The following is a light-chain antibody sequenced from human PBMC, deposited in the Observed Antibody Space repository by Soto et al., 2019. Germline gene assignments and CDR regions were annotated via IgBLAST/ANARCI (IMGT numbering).Light chain of an antibody. CDR2: DAS. CDR1: QSVSSY. V-gene: IGKV3-11*01. CDR3: QQRSNWPVT. Sequence: EIVLTQSPATPSLSPGERATLSCRASQSVSSYLAWYQQKPGQAPRLLIYDASNRATGIPARFSGSGSGTDFPLTISSLEPEDFAVYYCQQRSNWPVTFGQGTRVEIK. J-gene: IGKJ1*01.